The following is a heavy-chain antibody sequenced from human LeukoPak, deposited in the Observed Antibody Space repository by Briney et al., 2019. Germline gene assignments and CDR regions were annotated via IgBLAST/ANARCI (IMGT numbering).Heavy chain of an antibody. CDR3: ARARIKNSYDYYYYMDV. D-gene: IGHD5-18*01. V-gene: IGHV3-21*01. J-gene: IGHJ6*03. CDR2: ISSSSSYI. CDR1: GFTFSSYS. Sequence: GGSLRLSCAASGFTFSSYSMNWVRQAPGKGLEWVSSISSSSSYIYYADSVKGRFTISRDNAKNSLYLQMNSLRAEDTAVYYCARARIKNSYDYYYYMDVWGKGTTVTVSS.